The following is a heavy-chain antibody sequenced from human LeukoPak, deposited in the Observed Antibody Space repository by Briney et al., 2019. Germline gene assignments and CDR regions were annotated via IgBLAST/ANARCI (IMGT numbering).Heavy chain of an antibody. CDR1: AHYW. D-gene: IGHD2/OR15-2a*01. CDR3: VSFYETY. CDR2: IISDGSWT. Sequence: GGSLRLSCVACAHYWMRWVRQAPGKGLVWVSHIISDGSWTSYADSVKGRFTISKDNAKNTVYLQMNSLRAEDTAVYYCVSFYETYWGRGTLVTVSS. J-gene: IGHJ4*02. V-gene: IGHV3-74*01.